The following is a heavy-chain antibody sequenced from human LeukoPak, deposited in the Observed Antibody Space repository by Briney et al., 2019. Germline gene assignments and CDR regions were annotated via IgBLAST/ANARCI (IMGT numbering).Heavy chain of an antibody. CDR3: ARLGSRDPRYSSSWRYFDY. J-gene: IGHJ4*02. V-gene: IGHV4-59*12. CDR1: GGSISSYY. D-gene: IGHD6-13*01. CDR2: IYYSGST. Sequence: SETLSLTCTVSGGSISSYYWSWIRQPPGKGLEWIGYIYYSGSTNYNPSLKSRVTISVDTSKNQFSLKLSSVTAADTAVYYCARLGSRDPRYSSSWRYFDYWGQGTLVTVSS.